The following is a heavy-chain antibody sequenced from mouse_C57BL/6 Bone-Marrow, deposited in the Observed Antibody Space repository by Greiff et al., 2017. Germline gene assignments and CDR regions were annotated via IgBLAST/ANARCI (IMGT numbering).Heavy chain of an antibody. CDR1: GYTFTSYT. J-gene: IGHJ4*01. Sequence: VQLQQSGAELARPGASVKMSCKASGYTFTSYTMHWVKQRPGQGLEWIGYINPSSGYTKYNQKFKDKATLTADKSSSTAYMQLGDLTSEDSAVYYCARLHGAMDYWGQGTSVTVSS. CDR3: ARLHGAMDY. V-gene: IGHV1-4*01. CDR2: INPSSGYT.